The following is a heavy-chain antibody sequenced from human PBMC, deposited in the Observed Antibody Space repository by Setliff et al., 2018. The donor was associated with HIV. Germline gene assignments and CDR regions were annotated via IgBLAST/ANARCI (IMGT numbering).Heavy chain of an antibody. CDR3: ARLRITMIMMLNYFDY. J-gene: IGHJ4*02. Sequence: SETLSLTCAVYGGSFSGYYWSWIRQPPGKGLEWIGEINHSGSTNYNPSLKSRVTIPVDTSKNQFSLKLSSATAADTAVYFCARLRITMIMMLNYFDYWGQGTLVTVSS. CDR2: INHSGST. CDR1: GGSFSGYY. D-gene: IGHD3-22*01. V-gene: IGHV4-34*01.